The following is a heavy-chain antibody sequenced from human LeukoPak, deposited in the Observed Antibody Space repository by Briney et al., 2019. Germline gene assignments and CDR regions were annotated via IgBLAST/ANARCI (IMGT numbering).Heavy chain of an antibody. CDR1: GYIFTSYW. J-gene: IGHJ6*03. Sequence: GESLKISCKGSGYIFTSYWIALVRQMPGKGLEWMGIIYPGDSDTRYSPYFQGQVTISADKSISTAYLPWSSLKASDTAMYYCARHGNGVGYSYGYTYYYMDVWGKGTTVTVSS. CDR2: IYPGDSDT. D-gene: IGHD5-18*01. V-gene: IGHV5-51*01. CDR3: ARHGNGVGYSYGYTYYYMDV.